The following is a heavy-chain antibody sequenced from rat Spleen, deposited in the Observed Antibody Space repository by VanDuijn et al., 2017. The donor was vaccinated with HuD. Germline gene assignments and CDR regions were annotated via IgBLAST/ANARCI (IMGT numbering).Heavy chain of an antibody. J-gene: IGHJ2*01. CDR2: ISSDGGNT. CDR1: GFTFSNYW. D-gene: IGHD4-3*01. Sequence: EVQLVETGGGLVQPGRSLKLSCVASGFTFSNYWMYWVRQAPGKGLEWVSSISSDGGNTYYPDSVEGRFTISRDNAENTVYLQMNSLRSEDTATYYCAVSGYGYWGQGVMVTVSS. CDR3: AVSGYGY. V-gene: IGHV5-58*01.